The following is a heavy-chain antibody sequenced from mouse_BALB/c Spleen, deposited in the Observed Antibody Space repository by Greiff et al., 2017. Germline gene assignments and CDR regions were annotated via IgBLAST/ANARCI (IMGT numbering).Heavy chain of an antibody. D-gene: IGHD1-1*01. J-gene: IGHJ4*01. CDR2: ISSGGST. Sequence: EVQGVESGGGLVKPGGSLKLSCAASGFTFSSYAMSWVRQTPEKRLEWVASISSGGSTYYPDSVKGRFTISRDNARNILYLQMSSLRSEDTAMYYCARRGITTVDYAMDYWGQGTSVTVSS. CDR3: ARRGITTVDYAMDY. CDR1: GFTFSSYA. V-gene: IGHV5-6-5*01.